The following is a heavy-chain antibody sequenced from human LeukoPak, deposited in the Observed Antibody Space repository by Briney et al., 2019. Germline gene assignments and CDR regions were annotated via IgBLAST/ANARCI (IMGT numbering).Heavy chain of an antibody. CDR2: ISYVGSNK. CDR1: GFTFSTYS. V-gene: IGHV3-30-3*01. Sequence: GRSLRLSCAASGFTFSTYSMHGVRQAPDKGLEWVAVISYVGSNKYYADSVKGRFTISRDDSKNTLYLQMNSVRVEDTAMYYCARVHSSGWYSIDYWGQGTLVTVSS. J-gene: IGHJ4*02. D-gene: IGHD6-19*01. CDR3: ARVHSSGWYSIDY.